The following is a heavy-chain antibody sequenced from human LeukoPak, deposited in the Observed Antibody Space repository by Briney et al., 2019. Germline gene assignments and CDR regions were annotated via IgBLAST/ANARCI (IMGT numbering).Heavy chain of an antibody. CDR1: GGSISSGDYY. V-gene: IGHV4-30-4*01. CDR3: ARVGTDSGSYYPFDY. CDR2: IYYSGST. Sequence: SQTLSLTCTVSGGSISSGDYYWSWIRQPPGKGLEWIGYIYYSGSTYYNPSLKSRVTISVDTSKNQFSLKLSSVTAADTAVYYCARVGTDSGSYYPFDYWGQGTLVTVSS. J-gene: IGHJ4*02. D-gene: IGHD1-26*01.